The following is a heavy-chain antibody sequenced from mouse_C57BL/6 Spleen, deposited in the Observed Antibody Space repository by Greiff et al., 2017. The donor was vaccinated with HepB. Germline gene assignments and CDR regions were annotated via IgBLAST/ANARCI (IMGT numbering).Heavy chain of an antibody. D-gene: IGHD1-1*01. V-gene: IGHV5-12*01. Sequence: EVQLQESGGGLVQPGGSLKLSCAASGFTFSDYYMYWVRQTPEKRLEWVAYISNGGGSTYYPDTVKGRFTISRDNAKNTLYLQMSRLKSEDTAMYYCARPLSYYGSTYYYAMDYWGQGTSVTVSS. CDR2: ISNGGGST. CDR3: ARPLSYYGSTYYYAMDY. J-gene: IGHJ4*01. CDR1: GFTFSDYY.